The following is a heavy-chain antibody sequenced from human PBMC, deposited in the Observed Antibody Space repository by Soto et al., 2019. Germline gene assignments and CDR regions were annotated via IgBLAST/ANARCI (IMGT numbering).Heavy chain of an antibody. CDR1: GYPFTGYY. D-gene: IGHD2-2*02. CDR2: INPNSGGT. V-gene: IGHV1-2*04. CDR3: ARGYCSSTSCYIIFDY. Sequence: QVQLVQSGAEVKKPGASVKVSCKASGYPFTGYYMHWVRQAPGQGLEWMGWINPNSGGTNYAQKFQGWVTMTRDTSISTAYMALSRLRSDDTAVYYCARGYCSSTSCYIIFDYWGQGTLVTVSS. J-gene: IGHJ4*02.